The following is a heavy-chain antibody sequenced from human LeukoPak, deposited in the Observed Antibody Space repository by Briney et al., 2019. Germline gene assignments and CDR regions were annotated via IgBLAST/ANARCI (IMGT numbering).Heavy chain of an antibody. CDR3: ARQDEGGSGSYYPQYYYMDV. D-gene: IGHD3-10*01. J-gene: IGHJ6*03. V-gene: IGHV4-34*01. CDR2: INHSGST. Sequence: SETLSLTCAVYGGSFSGYYWSWIRQPPGKGLEWIGEINHSGSTNYNPSLKSRVTIFVDTSKNQFSLKLSTGLAADPAVYYCARQDEGGSGSYYPQYYYMDVWGKATTVTIS. CDR1: GGSFSGYY.